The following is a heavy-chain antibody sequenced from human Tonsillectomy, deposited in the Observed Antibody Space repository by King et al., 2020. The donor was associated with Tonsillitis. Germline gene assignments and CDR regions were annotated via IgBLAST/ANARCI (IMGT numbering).Heavy chain of an antibody. J-gene: IGHJ4*02. CDR2: MYYSGSI. Sequence: QLQELGPGVVKPSETLSLTCTVSGGSISSSDHYWAWIRQPPGKGLEWIGYMYYSGSIFYIPSLKSRITISGGTSENRFSLKLSSVTAADTAVYFCARSVSGSFDYWGQGALVTVSS. CDR3: ARSVSGSFDY. V-gene: IGHV4-39*01. CDR1: GGSISSSDHY. D-gene: IGHD1-26*01.